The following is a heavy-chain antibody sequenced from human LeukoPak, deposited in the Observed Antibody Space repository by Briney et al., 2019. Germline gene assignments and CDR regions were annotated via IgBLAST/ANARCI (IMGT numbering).Heavy chain of an antibody. Sequence: PGGSLRLSCAASGFTFSNYGMNWVRQAPGKGLEWVSYISGRASTIYYADSVKGRFTISRDNSKNTLYLQMNSLRAEDTAVYYCARDLVRTKPVGARESPLYWGQGTLVTVSS. J-gene: IGHJ4*02. CDR2: ISGRASTI. CDR1: GFTFSNYG. D-gene: IGHD1-26*01. V-gene: IGHV3-48*01. CDR3: ARDLVRTKPVGARESPLY.